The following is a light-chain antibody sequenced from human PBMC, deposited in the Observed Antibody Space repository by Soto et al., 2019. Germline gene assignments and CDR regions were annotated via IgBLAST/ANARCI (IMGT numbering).Light chain of an antibody. CDR1: SSDVGAYNY. V-gene: IGLV2-14*01. CDR2: EVT. CDR3: SSKRDSITLFV. Sequence: QSALTQPASVSGSPGQSITISCTGTSSDVGAYNYVSWYQHHPGKVPKLLIYEVTNRPSGVSDRFSGSKSGNTASLTISGLQAEDEADYYCSSKRDSITLFVFGTGTKLTVL. J-gene: IGLJ1*01.